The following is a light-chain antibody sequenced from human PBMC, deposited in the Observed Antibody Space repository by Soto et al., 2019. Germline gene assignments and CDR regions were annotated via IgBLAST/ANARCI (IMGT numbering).Light chain of an antibody. J-gene: IGKJ1*01. Sequence: DIVLTQSPGTLSLSPGERATLSCRASETVSSSFLAWCPPEPGPAPRVPIPGGFSRASGNPDGVSCSGTGKDFNPPHRRPGPEDFAVYYCQPYGSSPQTFGQGTKVDI. CDR3: QPYGSSPQT. CDR2: GGF. V-gene: IGKV3-20*01. CDR1: ETVSSSF.